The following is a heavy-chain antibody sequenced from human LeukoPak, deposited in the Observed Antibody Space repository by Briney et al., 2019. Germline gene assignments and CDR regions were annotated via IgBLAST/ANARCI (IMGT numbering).Heavy chain of an antibody. Sequence: SETLSLTCAVYGGSFSGYYWSWIRQPPGKGLEWIGEINHSGSTNYNPSLKSRATISVDTSKNQFSLKLSSVIAADTAVYYCARHGFVWGSAKHWGQGTLVTVSS. CDR2: INHSGST. V-gene: IGHV4-34*01. D-gene: IGHD3-16*01. J-gene: IGHJ4*02. CDR1: GGSFSGYY. CDR3: ARHGFVWGSAKH.